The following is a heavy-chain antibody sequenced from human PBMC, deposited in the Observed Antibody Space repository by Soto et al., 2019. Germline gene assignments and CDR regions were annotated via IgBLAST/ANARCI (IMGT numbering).Heavy chain of an antibody. CDR3: AREDPGYCTNGVCSMGWFDP. CDR1: GGSFSGYY. V-gene: IGHV4-34*01. CDR2: INHSGGT. D-gene: IGHD2-8*01. Sequence: SETLSLTCAVYGGSFSGYYWSWIRQPPGKGLEWIGEINHSGGTNYNPSLKSRVTISVDTSKNQFSLKLSSVTAADTAVYYCAREDPGYCTNGVCSMGWFDPWGQGTLVTVSS. J-gene: IGHJ5*02.